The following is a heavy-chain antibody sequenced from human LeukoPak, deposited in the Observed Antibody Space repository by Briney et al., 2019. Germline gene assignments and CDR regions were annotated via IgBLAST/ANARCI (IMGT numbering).Heavy chain of an antibody. V-gene: IGHV3-30*02. CDR2: IRYDGSNK. D-gene: IGHD5-12*01. J-gene: IGHJ4*02. CDR1: GFTFSSYG. CDR3: AKDLVATIGYFDY. Sequence: GGSLRLSCAASGFTFSSYGMHWVRQAPGKGLEWVAFIRYDGSNKYYADSVKGRFTISRDNSKNTLYLQMNSLRAEDTAVYYCAKDLVATIGYFDYWGQGTLVTVSS.